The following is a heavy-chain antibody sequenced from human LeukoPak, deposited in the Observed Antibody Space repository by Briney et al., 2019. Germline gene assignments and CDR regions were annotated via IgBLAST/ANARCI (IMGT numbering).Heavy chain of an antibody. V-gene: IGHV4-34*01. J-gene: IGHJ5*02. CDR3: AKYVSTGWFDP. CDR2: INHSGST. D-gene: IGHD5/OR15-5a*01. CDR1: GGSFSGYY. Sequence: SETLSLTCAVYGGSFSGYYWSWIRQPPGKGLEWIGEINHSGSTNYNPSLKSRVTISVDTSKNQFSLKLTSVTAADTAVYYCAKYVSTGWFDPWGQGTLVTVSS.